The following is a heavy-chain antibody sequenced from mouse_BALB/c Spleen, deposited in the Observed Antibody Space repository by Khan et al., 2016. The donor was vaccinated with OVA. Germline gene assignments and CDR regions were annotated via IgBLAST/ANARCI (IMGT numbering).Heavy chain of an antibody. Sequence: VQLQQSGTVLARPGASVKMSCKASGYTFTSYWMHWVKQRPGQGLEWIGAIYPGNSDINYNQKFKGKAKLTAVTSTSTAYMERNSLTNEDSAVYYGTRNGFGNYESWDYWGQGTTLTVSS. CDR1: GYTFTSYW. V-gene: IGHV1-5*01. D-gene: IGHD2-1*01. CDR2: IYPGNSDI. J-gene: IGHJ2*01. CDR3: TRNGFGNYESWDY.